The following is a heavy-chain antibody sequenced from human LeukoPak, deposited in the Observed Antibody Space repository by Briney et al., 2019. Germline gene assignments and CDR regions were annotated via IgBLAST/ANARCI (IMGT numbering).Heavy chain of an antibody. J-gene: IGHJ3*02. D-gene: IGHD2-15*01. CDR2: ISSSSSTI. V-gene: IGHV3-48*02. CDR1: GFTFSNYN. Sequence: GGSLRLSCAASGFTFSNYNINWVRQAPGKGLEWLSYISSSSSTIYYAHSVKGRFTISRDNAKNSLYLQMNSLRDEDTAVYYCARVVIAANPDAFDIWGQGTMVTVSS. CDR3: ARVVIAANPDAFDI.